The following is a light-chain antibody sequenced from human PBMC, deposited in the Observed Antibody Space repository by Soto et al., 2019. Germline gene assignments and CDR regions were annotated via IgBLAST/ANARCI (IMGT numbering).Light chain of an antibody. CDR3: QVWDISSGHVV. CDR2: YDS. J-gene: IGLJ3*02. CDR1: NIGSKS. Sequence: SYELTQPPSVSVAPGKTASVACGGSNIGSKSVNWYQKKSGQAPVWVMYYDSDRHSGIPERFSGSNSGNTATLTISRVEAGDEADYYCQVWDISSGHVVFGGGTKLTVL. V-gene: IGLV3-21*01.